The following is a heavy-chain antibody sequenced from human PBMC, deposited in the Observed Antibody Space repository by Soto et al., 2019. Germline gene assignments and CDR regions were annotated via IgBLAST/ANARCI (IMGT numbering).Heavy chain of an antibody. Sequence: ASVKVSCKASGYTFTSYAMHWVRQAPGQRLEWMGWINAGNGNTKYSQKFQGRVTITRDTSASTAYMELSSLRSEDTAVYYCARQGRIVVVNWFDPWGQGTLVTSPQ. CDR1: GYTFTSYA. J-gene: IGHJ5*02. CDR3: ARQGRIVVVNWFDP. D-gene: IGHD2-21*01. V-gene: IGHV1-3*01. CDR2: INAGNGNT.